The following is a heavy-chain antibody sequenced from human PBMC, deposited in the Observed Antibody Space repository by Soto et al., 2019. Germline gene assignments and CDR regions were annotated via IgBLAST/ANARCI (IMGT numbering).Heavy chain of an antibody. CDR2: INPNSGGT. Sequence: ASVKVSCKTSGYPFTAYYMHWVRQAPGQGLEWMAWINPNSGGTNYAQKLQGRVTMTRDTSINTAYMELSRVRFDDTAVYYCARAHSGSALNWFDPWGQGTLVTVSS. CDR3: ARAHSGSALNWFDP. V-gene: IGHV1-2*02. CDR1: GYPFTAYY. J-gene: IGHJ5*02. D-gene: IGHD1-26*01.